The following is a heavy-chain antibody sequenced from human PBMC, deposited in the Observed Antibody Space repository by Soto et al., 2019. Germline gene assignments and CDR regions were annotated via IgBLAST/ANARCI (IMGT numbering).Heavy chain of an antibody. J-gene: IGHJ4*01. D-gene: IGHD2-15*01. CDR1: GYSFAGYF. CDR2: INPNSGGR. Sequence: ASVKVRCKVSGYSFAGYFMHWVRQAPGQGLEWMGWINPNSGGRNFAQKFQGRVTLTRDTSISTAYLELSGLTSDDTAFYYCARGRKPIRKCNGGSCYSNFDNRGPCTRVSVSS. CDR3: ARGRKPIRKCNGGSCYSNFDN. V-gene: IGHV1-2*02.